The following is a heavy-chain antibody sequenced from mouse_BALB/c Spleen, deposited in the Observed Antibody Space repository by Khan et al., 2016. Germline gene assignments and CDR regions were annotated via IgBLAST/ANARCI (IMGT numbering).Heavy chain of an antibody. V-gene: IGHV5-17*02. CDR1: GFTFSSFG. D-gene: IGHD3-3*01. CDR2: ISSGSTTI. CDR3: TKREGLYAMDY. Sequence: EVELVESGGGLVQPGGSRKLSCAASGFTFSSFGMHWVRQAPEKGLEWVAYISSGSTTIYYADTVKGRFTISRDNPKNTLFLHMTSLRSADTARDFCTKREGLYAMDYWGQGTSVTVSS. J-gene: IGHJ4*01.